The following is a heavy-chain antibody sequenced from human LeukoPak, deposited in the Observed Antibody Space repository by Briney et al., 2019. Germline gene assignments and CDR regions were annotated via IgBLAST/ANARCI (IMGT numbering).Heavy chain of an antibody. CDR3: TRDRSRAEDD. J-gene: IGHJ4*02. D-gene: IGHD1-14*01. V-gene: IGHV3-7*01. CDR2: INQGGSDK. Sequence: GGSLRLSCAASGFTFSGHWMSWVRQAPGKGLEWVANINQGGSDKYYVDSVKGRFTISRDNANNLLYLQTNSLRGEDTAVYYCTRDRSRAEDDWGQGTLVTVSS. CDR1: GFTFSGHW.